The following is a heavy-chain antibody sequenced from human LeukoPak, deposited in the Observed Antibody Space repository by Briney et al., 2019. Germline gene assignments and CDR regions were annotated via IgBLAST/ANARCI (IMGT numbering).Heavy chain of an antibody. J-gene: IGHJ4*02. D-gene: IGHD3-22*01. Sequence: GGSLRLSCAASGFTFRSYAMSWVRQAPGKGLEWVLAISGSGTNTYYADSVKGRYTISRDNSKNTLYLQMNSLRAEDTAVYYCEGTYYYDSSDDYWGEGTLVTVSS. CDR1: GFTFRSYA. CDR2: ISGSGTNT. V-gene: IGHV3-23*01. CDR3: EGTYYYDSSDDY.